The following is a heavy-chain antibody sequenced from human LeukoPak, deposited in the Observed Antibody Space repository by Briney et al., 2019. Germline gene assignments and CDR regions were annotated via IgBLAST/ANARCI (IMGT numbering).Heavy chain of an antibody. D-gene: IGHD3-10*01. CDR1: GDSMTSNNW. CDR3: ARRGPMGSGSYYLY. Sequence: SETLSLTCAVSGDSMTSNNWWSWVRQPPGKGLEGIGDIYHTGRTNYNPSLKSRVTISVDKSKKQFSLKLSSVTAADTAVYYCARRGPMGSGSYYLYWGQGTLVTVSS. J-gene: IGHJ4*02. CDR2: IYHTGRT. V-gene: IGHV4-4*02.